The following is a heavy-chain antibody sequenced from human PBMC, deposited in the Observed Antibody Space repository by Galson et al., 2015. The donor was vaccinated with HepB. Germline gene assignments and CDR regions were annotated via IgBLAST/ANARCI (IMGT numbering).Heavy chain of an antibody. J-gene: IGHJ4*02. CDR2: IYYSGGT. CDR3: ARYCTRTSCYNLDS. CDR1: GDSITDSY. V-gene: IGHV4-59*01. D-gene: IGHD2-2*01. Sequence: ETLSLTCTVSGDSITDSYWSWIRQPPGKGLEWVGYIYYSGGTNYNPSIKSRVTISLDTSKNQFSLKLSSVTAADTAVYFCARYCTRTSCYNLDSWGQGTLVTVSS.